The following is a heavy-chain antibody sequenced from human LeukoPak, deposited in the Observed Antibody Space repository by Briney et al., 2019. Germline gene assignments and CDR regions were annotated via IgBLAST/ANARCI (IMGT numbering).Heavy chain of an antibody. J-gene: IGHJ6*02. CDR1: GFTFSTYW. Sequence: GGSLRLSCAASGFTFSTYWMTWVRQAPGKGLEWVANIKQDGSEKYYVGAVKGRFTISRDNAKNSQYLQMNSLRAEDTAVYYCARGGPFRYYGMDVWGQGTTVTVSS. CDR3: ARGGPFRYYGMDV. D-gene: IGHD3-10*01. V-gene: IGHV3-7*01. CDR2: IKQDGSEK.